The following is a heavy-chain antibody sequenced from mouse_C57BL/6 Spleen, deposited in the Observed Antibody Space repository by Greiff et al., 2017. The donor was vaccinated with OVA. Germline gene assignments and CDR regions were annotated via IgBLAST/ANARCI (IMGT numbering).Heavy chain of an antibody. V-gene: IGHV1-81*01. J-gene: IGHJ2*01. CDR3: AREGYGSSSYYFDY. D-gene: IGHD1-1*01. CDR2: IYPRSGNT. Sequence: QVQLKESGAELARPGASVKLSCKASGYTFTSYGISWVKQRTGQGLEWIGEIYPRSGNTYYNEKFKGKATLTADKSSSTAYMELRSLTSEDSAVYFCAREGYGSSSYYFDYWGQGTTLTVSS. CDR1: GYTFTSYG.